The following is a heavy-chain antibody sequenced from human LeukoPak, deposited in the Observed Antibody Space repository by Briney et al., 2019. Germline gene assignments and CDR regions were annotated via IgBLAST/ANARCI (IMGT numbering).Heavy chain of an antibody. CDR3: ARGVAAAGTLDY. CDR1: GFIFSSYA. D-gene: IGHD6-13*01. CDR2: ISGSGGST. J-gene: IGHJ4*02. V-gene: IGHV3-23*01. Sequence: GVLRLSCAASGFIFSSYAMSWVRQAPGKGLEWVSAISGSGGSTYYADSVKGRFTISRDNSKNTLYLQMNSLRAEDTAVYYCARGVAAAGTLDYWGQGTLVTVSS.